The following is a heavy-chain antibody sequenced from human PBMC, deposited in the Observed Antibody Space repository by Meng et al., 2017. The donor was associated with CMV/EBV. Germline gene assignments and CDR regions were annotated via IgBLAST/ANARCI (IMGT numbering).Heavy chain of an antibody. D-gene: IGHD1-26*01. CDR1: GGSISSYY. J-gene: IGHJ6*02. V-gene: IGHV4-59*01. CDR3: SRDIAWELRPRLPYYYGMDV. Sequence: SETLSLTCTVSGGSISSYYWSWIRQPPGKGLEWIGYIYYSGSTNYNPSLKSRVTISVDTSKNQCSLKLSSVTAAETAVYYCSRDIAWELRPRLPYYYGMDVWGQGTTVTVSS. CDR2: IYYSGST.